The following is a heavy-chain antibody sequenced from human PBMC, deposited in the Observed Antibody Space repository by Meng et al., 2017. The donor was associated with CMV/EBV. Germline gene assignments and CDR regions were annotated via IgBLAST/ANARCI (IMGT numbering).Heavy chain of an antibody. D-gene: IGHD5-18*01. CDR3: ATGYSPEWYYYGMDV. CDR1: GGTFSSYA. Sequence: SVKVSCKASGGTFSSYAICWVRQAPGQGLEWMGGIIPILGIANYAQKFQGRVTITADKSTSTAYMELSSLRSEDTAVYYCATGYSPEWYYYGMDVWGQGTTVTVSS. CDR2: IIPILGIA. V-gene: IGHV1-69*10. J-gene: IGHJ6*02.